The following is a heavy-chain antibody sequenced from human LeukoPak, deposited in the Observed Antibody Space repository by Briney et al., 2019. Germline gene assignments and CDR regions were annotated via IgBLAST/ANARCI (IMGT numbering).Heavy chain of an antibody. CDR1: GFTFSSYA. J-gene: IGHJ4*02. CDR3: AKVDVGGWFNY. Sequence: GGSLRLSCAASGFTFSSYAMSWVRQAPGKGLEWVSAISGSGGSTYYADSLKGRFTISRDNSKHTLYLQMNSLRAEDTAVYYCAKVDVGGWFNYWGQGTLVTVSS. D-gene: IGHD6-19*01. V-gene: IGHV3-23*01. CDR2: ISGSGGST.